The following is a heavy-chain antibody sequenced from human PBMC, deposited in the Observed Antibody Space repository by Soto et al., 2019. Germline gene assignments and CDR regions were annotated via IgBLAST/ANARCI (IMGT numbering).Heavy chain of an antibody. V-gene: IGHV1-69*01. CDR3: ARVLVVRGVIIKHYYFDY. CDR1: VGTFSSSA. CDR2: IIPIFGTA. J-gene: IGHJ4*02. Sequence: VQLVQSGAEVKKPVSSVKVSCKASVGTFSSSAISWVRQAPGQGLEWMGGIIPIFGTANYAKKFQGRVKITADESTSTAYMELSSLRSEDTAVYYCARVLVVRGVIIKHYYFDYWGQGTLVTVSS. D-gene: IGHD3-10*01.